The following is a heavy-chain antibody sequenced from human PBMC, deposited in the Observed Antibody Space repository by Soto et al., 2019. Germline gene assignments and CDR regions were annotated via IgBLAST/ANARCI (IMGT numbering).Heavy chain of an antibody. CDR1: GFGFSNYE. CDR3: ARGDCKTSCYIGF. V-gene: IGHV3-48*03. Sequence: EVQLVESGGGLVQPGGSLRLSCAASGFGFSNYEMNWVRQAPGKGLEWVSYITSSGGATMYADSVKGRFTISRDNAKDSLYLQMNSLRVEDTAVYYCARGDCKTSCYIGFRGQGALVTVSS. D-gene: IGHD2-2*02. J-gene: IGHJ4*02. CDR2: ITSSGGAT.